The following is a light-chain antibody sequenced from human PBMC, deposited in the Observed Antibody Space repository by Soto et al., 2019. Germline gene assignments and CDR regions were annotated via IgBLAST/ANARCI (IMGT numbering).Light chain of an antibody. CDR2: EDT. CDR1: SNDAGGYYL. V-gene: IGLV2-23*01. CDR3: CSYAGHSTYV. Sequence: QSVLTQPASVSGSPGQSITISCTGVSNDAGGYYLVSWYQQHPGQAPKLIIYEDTKRTSGVSSRFSGSTSANTPSLTISGLQAADEADYYCCSYAGHSTYVFAGGTKVTVL. J-gene: IGLJ1*01.